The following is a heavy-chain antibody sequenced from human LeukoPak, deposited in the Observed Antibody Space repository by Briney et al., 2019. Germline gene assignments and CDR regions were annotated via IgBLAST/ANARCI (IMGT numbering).Heavy chain of an antibody. D-gene: IGHD3-10*02. Sequence: GRSLRLSCTASGFTFGDYAMSWVRQAPGKGLEWVGFIRSKAYGGTTEYAASVKGRFTISRDDSKSIAYLQMNSLKTEDTAVYYCTRTMLQYLDYWGQGTLVTVSS. CDR2: IRSKAYGGTT. J-gene: IGHJ4*02. CDR1: GFTFGDYA. CDR3: TRTMLQYLDY. V-gene: IGHV3-49*04.